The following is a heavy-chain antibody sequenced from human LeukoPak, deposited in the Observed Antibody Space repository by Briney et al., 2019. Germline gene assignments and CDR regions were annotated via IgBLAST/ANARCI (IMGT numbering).Heavy chain of an antibody. CDR3: ARVLYGSGSSFL. CDR2: ISAYNGNR. V-gene: IGHV1-18*01. D-gene: IGHD3-10*01. J-gene: IGHJ4*01. Sequence: ASVKVSCKASGYTFINYGISWVRQAPGQGLEWMGWISAYNGNRDYAQKFLGRVTMTTDTSTSRAYMELRSLRSDDTAVYYCARVLYGSGSSFLWGHGTLVTVSS. CDR1: GYTFINYG.